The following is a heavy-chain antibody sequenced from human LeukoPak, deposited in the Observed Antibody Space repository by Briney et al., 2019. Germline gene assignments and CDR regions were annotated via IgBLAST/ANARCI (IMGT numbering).Heavy chain of an antibody. CDR2: IYYSGST. D-gene: IGHD3-22*01. Sequence: SETLSLTCTVSGGSISRGGYYWRWIRQHPGKGLEWIGYIYYSGSTYYNPSLKSRVTISVDTSKNQFSLKLSYVTAADTAVYYCARTVYPYYYDSSGYYFFDYWGQGTLVTVSS. J-gene: IGHJ4*02. CDR1: GGSISRGGYY. V-gene: IGHV4-31*03. CDR3: ARTVYPYYYDSSGYYFFDY.